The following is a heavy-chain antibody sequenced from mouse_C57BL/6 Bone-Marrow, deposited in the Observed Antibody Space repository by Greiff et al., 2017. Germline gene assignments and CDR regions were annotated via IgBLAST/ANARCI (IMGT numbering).Heavy chain of an antibody. CDR3: ARIGAIGDVVAWFAY. CDR2: IWWDDDK. CDR1: GFSLSTFGMG. V-gene: IGHV8-8*01. J-gene: IGHJ3*01. D-gene: IGHD1-1*01. Sequence: QVQLQESGPGILQPSQTLSLTCSFSGFSLSTFGMGVGWIRKPSGKGLEWLAHIWWDDDKYYKPALQSGLTLSKHTSKKQVFLKIAKVGTADTATYYCARIGAIGDVVAWFAYWGQGTLVTVSA.